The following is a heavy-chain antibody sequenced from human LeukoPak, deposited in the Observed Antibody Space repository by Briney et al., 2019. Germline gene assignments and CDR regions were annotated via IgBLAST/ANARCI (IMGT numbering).Heavy chain of an antibody. CDR1: GGSISSGNYY. J-gene: IGHJ6*02. CDR3: ARSQTEEDYYYGMDV. V-gene: IGHV4-39*01. CDR2: IYYSGST. Sequence: SETLSLTCTVSGGSISSGNYYWGWIRQPPGKGLEWIGNIYYSGSTYYNPSLKSRVTISVDTSKNQFSLKLSSVTAADTAVYYCARSQTEEDYYYGMDVWGQGTTVTVSS.